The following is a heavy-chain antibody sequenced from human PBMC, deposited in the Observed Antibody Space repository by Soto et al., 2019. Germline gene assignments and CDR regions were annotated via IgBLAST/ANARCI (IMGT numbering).Heavy chain of an antibody. V-gene: IGHV3-48*01. CDR1: GFTFSLYS. CDR2: ISRSSTGI. CDR3: ASAVTWGLDV. Sequence: EVQLVESGGGLVQPGGSLRLSCAASGFTFSLYSMSWVRQAPGKGLEWVSYISRSSTGIHYADSVKGRFTISRDDATNSMHLQMNSLRGGDTAVYYCASAVTWGLDVWCQGTTVSISS. D-gene: IGHD3-10*01. J-gene: IGHJ6*02.